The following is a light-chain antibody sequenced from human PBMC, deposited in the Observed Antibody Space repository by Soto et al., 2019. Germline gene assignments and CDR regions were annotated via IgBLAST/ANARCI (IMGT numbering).Light chain of an antibody. CDR1: QSVSSSS. CDR2: GAS. J-gene: IGKJ1*01. V-gene: IGKV3-20*01. Sequence: EIVLTQSPGTLSLSHGERATLSCRASQSVSSSSLAWYQQKPGQAPRLLIYGASSRATAIPDRFSGSGSGTDFTLTISRLEPEDFAVYYCQHCGSSPETFGQGTKVDVK. CDR3: QHCGSSPET.